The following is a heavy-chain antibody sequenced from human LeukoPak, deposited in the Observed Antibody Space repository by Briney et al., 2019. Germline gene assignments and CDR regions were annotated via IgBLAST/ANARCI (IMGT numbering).Heavy chain of an antibody. V-gene: IGHV4-59*01. CDR2: IYYSGST. CDR1: GGSISSYY. CDR3: ARVANYYDSSGYYSYFDY. Sequence: SGTLSLTCTVSGGSISSYYWSWIQQPPGKGLEWIGYIYYSGSTNYNPSLKSRVTISVDTSKNQFSLKLSSVTAADTAVYYCARVANYYDSSGYYSYFDYWGQGTLVTVSS. D-gene: IGHD3-22*01. J-gene: IGHJ4*02.